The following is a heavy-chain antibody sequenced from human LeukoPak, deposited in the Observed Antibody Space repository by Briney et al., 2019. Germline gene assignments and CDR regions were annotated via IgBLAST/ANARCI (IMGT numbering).Heavy chain of an antibody. J-gene: IGHJ6*02. Sequence: GGSLRLSCAASGFTFSSYAMSWVRQAPGKGLEWVSAISGSGGSTYYADSVKGRFTISRDNSKNTLYLQMNSLRAEDTAVYYCARVGRGVFARYYYYYGMDVWGQGTTVTVSS. D-gene: IGHD3-10*01. V-gene: IGHV3-23*01. CDR1: GFTFSSYA. CDR2: ISGSGGST. CDR3: ARVGRGVFARYYYYYGMDV.